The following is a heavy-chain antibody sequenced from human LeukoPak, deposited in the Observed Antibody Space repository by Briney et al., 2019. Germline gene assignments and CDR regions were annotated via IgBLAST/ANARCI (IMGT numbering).Heavy chain of an antibody. CDR1: GGSISSSRYY. J-gene: IGHJ4*02. CDR3: ASRTAVAAQFDY. D-gene: IGHD6-19*01. V-gene: IGHV4-39*01. CDR2: IYYSGST. Sequence: SETLSLTCTVSGGSISSSRYYWGWIRQPPGKGLEWIGSIYYSGSTYYNPSLKSRVTISVDTSKNQFSLKLSSVTAADTAVYYCASRTAVAAQFDYWGQGTLVTVSS.